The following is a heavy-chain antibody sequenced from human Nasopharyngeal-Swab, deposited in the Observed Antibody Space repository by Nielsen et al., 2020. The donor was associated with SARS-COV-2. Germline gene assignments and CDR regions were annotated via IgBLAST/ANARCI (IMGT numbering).Heavy chain of an antibody. CDR3: ARDSRFRFDRDYYYGMDV. J-gene: IGHJ6*02. V-gene: IGHV3-7*01. CDR1: GFTFSSYG. Sequence: GESLKISCAASGFTFSSYGMHWVRQAPGKGLEWVANIKQDGSEKYYVDSVKGRFTISRDNAKNSLYLQMNSLRAEDTAVYYCARDSRFRFDRDYYYGMDVWGQGTTVTVSS. D-gene: IGHD3-9*01. CDR2: IKQDGSEK.